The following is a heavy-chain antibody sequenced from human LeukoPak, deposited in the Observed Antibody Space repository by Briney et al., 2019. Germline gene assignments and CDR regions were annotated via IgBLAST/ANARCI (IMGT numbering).Heavy chain of an antibody. CDR3: GRSIGYTSGWYDP. D-gene: IGHD6-19*01. J-gene: IGHJ5*02. V-gene: IGHV5-51*01. Sequence: GESLKISCKGSGYSFTSYWIGWVRLMPGKGLEWMGMIYPGDSDTRYSPSFQGQVTISADKSISTAYLQWSSLKASDTAMYYCGRSIGYTSGWYDPWGQGTQVTVSS. CDR2: IYPGDSDT. CDR1: GYSFTSYW.